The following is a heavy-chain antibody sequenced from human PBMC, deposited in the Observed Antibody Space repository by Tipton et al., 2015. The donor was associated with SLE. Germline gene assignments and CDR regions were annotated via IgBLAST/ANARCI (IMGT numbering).Heavy chain of an antibody. Sequence: GSLRLSCAASGFTFSSYEMNWVRQAPGKGLEWVSYISSSGSTIYYADSVKGRFTISRDNAKNSLSLQMNSLRAEDTAVYYCARRAGVVTAIPFDYWGQGTLVTVSS. CDR2: ISSSGSTI. D-gene: IGHD2-21*02. J-gene: IGHJ4*02. CDR3: ARRAGVVTAIPFDY. V-gene: IGHV3-48*03. CDR1: GFTFSSYE.